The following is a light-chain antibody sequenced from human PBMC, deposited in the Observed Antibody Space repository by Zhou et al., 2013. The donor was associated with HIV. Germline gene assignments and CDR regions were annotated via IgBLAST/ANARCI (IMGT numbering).Light chain of an antibody. CDR3: MQTLQTPFT. CDR2: LGS. CDR1: QSLLHSNGYNY. J-gene: IGKJ3*01. V-gene: IGKV2-28*01. Sequence: DIVVTQSPLSLPVTPGQPASISCRSSQSLLHSNGYNYLDWYLQKPGQSPQLLIYLGSNRASGVPDRFSGSGSGTDFTLKISRVEAEDVGVYYCMQTLQTPFTFGPGTKVISN.